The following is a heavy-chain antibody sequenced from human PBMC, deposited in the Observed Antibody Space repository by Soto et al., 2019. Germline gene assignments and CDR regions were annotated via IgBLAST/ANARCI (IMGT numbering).Heavy chain of an antibody. CDR3: ARLGLWGGSSWHHDAFDI. Sequence: RGESLKISCKGSGYSFTSYWIGWVRQMPGKGLEWMGIIYPGDSDTRYSPSFQGQVTISADKSISTAYLQWSSLKASDTAMYYCARLGLWGGSSWHHDAFDIWGQGTMVTVSS. J-gene: IGHJ3*02. D-gene: IGHD6-13*01. CDR1: GYSFTSYW. V-gene: IGHV5-51*01. CDR2: IYPGDSDT.